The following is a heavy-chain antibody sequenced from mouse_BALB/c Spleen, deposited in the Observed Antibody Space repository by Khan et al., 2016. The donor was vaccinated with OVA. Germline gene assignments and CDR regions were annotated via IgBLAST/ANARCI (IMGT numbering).Heavy chain of an antibody. Sequence: QVQLQQSGAELVKPGASVKLSCKASGYTFTSYYIYWVKQRPGQGLEWIGGINPSNGGTYYNEKFESKATLTVDKSSSTAYMQVSSLTYEDSAVYSCTRSGWAAFAYWGQGTLVTVSA. V-gene: IGHV1S81*02. J-gene: IGHJ3*01. D-gene: IGHD1-1*02. CDR3: TRSGWAAFAY. CDR1: GYTFTSYY. CDR2: INPSNGGT.